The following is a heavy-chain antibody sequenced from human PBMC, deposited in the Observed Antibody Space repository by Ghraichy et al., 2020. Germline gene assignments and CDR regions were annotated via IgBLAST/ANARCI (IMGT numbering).Heavy chain of an antibody. CDR3: AREPHYRVAVADRVLPDY. CDR2: INPNNGDT. Sequence: ASVKVSCKASGYSFTVHYMYWVRQAPGQGLEWMGWINPNNGDTNYAQRFQDRVTMTRDTSISTAYMELSRLRFDDTAVYYCAREPHYRVAVADRVLPDYWGQGTLVTVSS. V-gene: IGHV1-2*02. CDR1: GYSFTVHY. D-gene: IGHD6-19*01. J-gene: IGHJ4*02.